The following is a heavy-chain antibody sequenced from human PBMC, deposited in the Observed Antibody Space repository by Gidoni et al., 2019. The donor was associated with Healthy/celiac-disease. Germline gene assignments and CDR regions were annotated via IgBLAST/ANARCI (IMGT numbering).Heavy chain of an antibody. J-gene: IGHJ5*02. Sequence: QVQLQEAGPGLVTPSQILFLTCTASVASISSRGYYWSRTRQHPGKGLEWIGYIYYSVSTYYNPSLKSRVTISVDTSKNQFSLKLSSVTAADTAVYYCARDRGITGTRRLGFDPWGQGTLVTVSS. CDR3: ARDRGITGTRRLGFDP. D-gene: IGHD1-7*01. CDR2: IYYSVST. V-gene: IGHV4-31*03. CDR1: VASISSRGYY.